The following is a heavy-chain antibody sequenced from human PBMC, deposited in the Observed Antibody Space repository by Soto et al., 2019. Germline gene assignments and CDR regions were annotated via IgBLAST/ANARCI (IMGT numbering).Heavy chain of an antibody. CDR2: IYYSGSA. V-gene: IGHV4-31*03. CDR3: ARSVFP. CDR1: GGSISRGGYY. J-gene: IGHJ5*02. Sequence: QVQLQESGPGLVKPSQTLSLTCTVSGGSISRGGYYWTWIRQHPGKGLEWIGYIYYSGSAYFNPSLKSRLTISLDTSKNQFSLKLSSVTAADTAVYYCARSVFPWGQGTLVTVSS.